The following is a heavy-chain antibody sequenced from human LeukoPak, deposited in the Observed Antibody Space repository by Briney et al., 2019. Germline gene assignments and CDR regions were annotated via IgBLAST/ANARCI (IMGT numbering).Heavy chain of an antibody. CDR3: ARDWLASDYYYYYCMDV. CDR1: GGSISSYY. J-gene: IGHJ6*03. D-gene: IGHD2-2*01. CDR2: IYTSGST. V-gene: IGHV4-4*07. Sequence: PSETLSLTCTVSGGSISSYYWSWIRQPAGKGLEWIGRIYTSGSTNYNPSLKSRVTMSVDTSKNQFSLKLSSVTAADTAVYYCARDWLASDYYYYYCMDVWGKGTTVTVSS.